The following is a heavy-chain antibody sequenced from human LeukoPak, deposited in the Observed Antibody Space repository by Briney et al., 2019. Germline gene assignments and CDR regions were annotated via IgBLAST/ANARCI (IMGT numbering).Heavy chain of an antibody. CDR3: AKSHKEYQLLFTLNY. CDR2: ISGSGGST. J-gene: IGHJ4*02. D-gene: IGHD2-2*01. Sequence: QPGGSLRLSCAASGFTFSSYAMSWVRQAPGKGLEWVSAISGSGGSTYYADSVKGRFTISRDNSKNTLYLQMNILRAEDTAVYYCAKSHKEYQLLFTLNYWGQGTLVTVSS. CDR1: GFTFSSYA. V-gene: IGHV3-23*01.